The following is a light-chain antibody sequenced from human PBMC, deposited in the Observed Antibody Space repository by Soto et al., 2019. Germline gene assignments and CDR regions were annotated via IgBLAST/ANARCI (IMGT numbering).Light chain of an antibody. J-gene: IGLJ1*01. CDR1: SSDVGAYNF. CDR3: SSFTTSSTLYV. Sequence: QSVLTQPASVSGSPGQSITISCTGTSSDVGAYNFVSWYQHHPDKAPKLMISEVSNRPSGVSDRFSGPKSGNTASLTISGLQAEDEADYYCSSFTTSSTLYVFGTGTKVTAL. V-gene: IGLV2-14*01. CDR2: EVS.